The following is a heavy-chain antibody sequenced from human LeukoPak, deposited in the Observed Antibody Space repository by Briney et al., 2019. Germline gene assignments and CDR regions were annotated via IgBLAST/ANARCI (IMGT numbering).Heavy chain of an antibody. CDR3: ARDSTPYSYGYWSADAFDY. V-gene: IGHV3-21*01. CDR1: GFTFSSYS. CDR2: ISSSSSYI. D-gene: IGHD5-18*01. Sequence: GGSLRLSCAASGFTFSSYSMNWVRQAPGKGLEWVSPISSSSSYIYYADSVKGRFTISRDNAKNSLYLQMNSLRAEDTAVYYCARDSTPYSYGYWSADAFDYWGQGTLVTVSS. J-gene: IGHJ4*02.